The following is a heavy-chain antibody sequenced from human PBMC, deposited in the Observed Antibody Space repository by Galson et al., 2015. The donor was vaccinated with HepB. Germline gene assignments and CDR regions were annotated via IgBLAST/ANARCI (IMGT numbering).Heavy chain of an antibody. CDR1: GYSFTSYW. Sequence: QSGAEVKKPGESLKISCKGSGYSFTSYWIGWVRQMPGKGLEWMGIIYPGDSDTRYSPSFQGQVTISADKSISTAYLQWSSLKASDTAMYYCAGGWHYGSGAIRPYYFDNWGQGTLVTVSS. J-gene: IGHJ4*02. D-gene: IGHD3-10*01. V-gene: IGHV5-51*01. CDR3: AGGWHYGSGAIRPYYFDN. CDR2: IYPGDSDT.